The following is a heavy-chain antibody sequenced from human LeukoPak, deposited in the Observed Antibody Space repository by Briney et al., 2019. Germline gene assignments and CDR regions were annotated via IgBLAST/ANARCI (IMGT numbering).Heavy chain of an antibody. CDR2: NYYSGST. CDR1: GGSISSHY. Sequence: PSETLSLTCTVSGGSISSHYWSWIRQPPGKGLEWIGYNYYSGSTNYNPSLKSRVTISVDTSKNQFSLKLSSVTAADTAVYYCARGIPFGGPYWGQGTLVTVSS. J-gene: IGHJ4*02. V-gene: IGHV4-59*11. D-gene: IGHD3-16*01. CDR3: ARGIPFGGPY.